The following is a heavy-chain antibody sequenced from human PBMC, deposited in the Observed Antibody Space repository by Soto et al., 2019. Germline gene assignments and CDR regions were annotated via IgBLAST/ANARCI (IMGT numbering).Heavy chain of an antibody. J-gene: IGHJ4*02. Sequence: GGSLRHSCAASGLTFSDFGMRWVRQAPGKGLEWVAVISNSGGVKHDSVKGRFTISRDNSKNTLYLQMNSLRPEDTAVYYCAKETHSRGYGTYFDYWGQGILVTVSS. V-gene: IGHV3-30*18. CDR1: GLTFSDFG. D-gene: IGHD3-22*01. CDR3: AKETHSRGYGTYFDY. CDR2: ISNSGGVK.